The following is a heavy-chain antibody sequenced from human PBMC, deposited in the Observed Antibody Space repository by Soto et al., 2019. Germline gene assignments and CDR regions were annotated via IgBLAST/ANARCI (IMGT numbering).Heavy chain of an antibody. Sequence: SVKVSCKDSGGLFSSYAISLVRQAPGQGLEXMGXXIXXFXTXXXAXXXQDRVTITADESTNTAYMELNSLKSEETAMYYCARGGSGYVWFNEYWGQGTLVTVSS. D-gene: IGHD3-22*01. CDR2: XIXXFXTX. J-gene: IGHJ4*02. CDR3: ARGGSGYVWFNEY. CDR1: GGLFSSYA. V-gene: IGHV1-69*13.